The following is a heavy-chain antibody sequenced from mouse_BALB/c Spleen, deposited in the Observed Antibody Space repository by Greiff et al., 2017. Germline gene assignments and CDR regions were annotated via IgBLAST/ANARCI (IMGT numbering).Heavy chain of an antibody. CDR2: ISSGSSTI. D-gene: IGHD2-4*01. V-gene: IGHV5-17*02. J-gene: IGHJ4*01. CDR1: GFTFSSFG. Sequence: VQLVESGGGLVQPGGSRKLSCAASGFTFSSFGMHWVRQAPEKGLEWVAYISSGSSTIYYVDTVKGRFTISRDNPKNTLFLQMTSLRSEDTAMYYCARGGDYGHYAMDYWGQGTSVTVSS. CDR3: ARGGDYGHYAMDY.